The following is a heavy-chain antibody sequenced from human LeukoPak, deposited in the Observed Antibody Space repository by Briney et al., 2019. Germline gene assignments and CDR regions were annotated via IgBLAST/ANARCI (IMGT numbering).Heavy chain of an antibody. CDR3: ARALAWGGSSYSYYYMDV. CDR1: GYTFSDYD. CDR2: INPNSGNA. Sequence: ASVKVSCKASGYTFSDYDINWVRQATGQGLEWMGRINPNSGNAGYAQKFQGRVTMTRNTSISTAYMELSSLRSEDTAVYYCARALAWGGSSYSYYYMDVWDKGTTVTVSS. D-gene: IGHD1-26*01. V-gene: IGHV1-8*01. J-gene: IGHJ6*03.